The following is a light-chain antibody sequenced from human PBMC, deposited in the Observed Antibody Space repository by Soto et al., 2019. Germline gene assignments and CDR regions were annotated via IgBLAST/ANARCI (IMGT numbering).Light chain of an antibody. CDR3: QQYYSTPT. J-gene: IGKJ2*01. V-gene: IGKV4-1*01. CDR2: WAS. CDR1: QSVLYSSNNKNY. Sequence: DIVMTQSPDSLAVSLGERATINYKSSQSVLYSSNNKNYLAWYQHKPGQPPKLLTYWASIRESGVPDRFSGSGSGTDFTLTISSLQAEDVAVYYCQQYYSTPTFGQGTKLEIK.